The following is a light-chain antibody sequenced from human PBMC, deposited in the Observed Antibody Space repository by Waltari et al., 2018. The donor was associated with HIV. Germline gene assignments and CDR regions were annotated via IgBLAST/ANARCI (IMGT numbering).Light chain of an antibody. CDR1: SSNIGSNC. J-gene: IGLJ2*01. CDR3: ATWNDSL. Sequence: GQRVTISCSGSSSNIGSNCVYWNHHLPGTAPKLLVYRNNQRPSGVPDRLPGSKAGTSASLAISGLRSEDEVDYYCATWNDSLVGGGTKLTVL. CDR2: RNN. V-gene: IGLV1-47*01.